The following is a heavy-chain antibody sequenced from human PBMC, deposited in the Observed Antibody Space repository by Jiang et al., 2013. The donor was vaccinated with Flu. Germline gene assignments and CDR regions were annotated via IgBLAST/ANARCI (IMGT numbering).Heavy chain of an antibody. CDR3: ARDSGGDTAMENPFDY. CDR1: GGSISSYY. D-gene: IGHD5-18*01. Sequence: PGLVKPSETLSLTCTVSGGSISSYYWSWIRQPPGKGLEWIGYIYYSGSTNYNPSLKSRVTISVDTSKNQFSLKLSSVTAADTAVYYCARDSGGDTAMENPFDYWGQGTLVTVSS. V-gene: IGHV4-59*01. J-gene: IGHJ4*02. CDR2: IYYSGST.